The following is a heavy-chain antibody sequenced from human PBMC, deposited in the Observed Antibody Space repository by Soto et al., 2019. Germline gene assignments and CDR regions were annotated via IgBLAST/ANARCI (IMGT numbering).Heavy chain of an antibody. CDR3: ARDLYCSSTSCYIAFFDY. D-gene: IGHD2-2*02. Sequence: GGSLRLSCAASGFTFSSYWMSWVRQAPGKGLEWVANIKQDGSEKYYVDSVKGRFTISRDNAKNSLYLQMNSLRAEDTAVYYCARDLYCSSTSCYIAFFDYWGQGTLVTVSS. J-gene: IGHJ4*02. CDR2: IKQDGSEK. V-gene: IGHV3-7*01. CDR1: GFTFSSYW.